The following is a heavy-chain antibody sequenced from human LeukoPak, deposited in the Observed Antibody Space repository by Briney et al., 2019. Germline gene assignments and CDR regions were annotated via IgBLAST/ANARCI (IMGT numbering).Heavy chain of an antibody. V-gene: IGHV4-30-4*01. D-gene: IGHD2-15*01. CDR3: ARAGSCSGGSCYSSHFFDY. Sequence: PSETLSLTCTVSGGSTSSGDYYWSWIRQPPGKGLEWIGYIYYSGSTYYNPSLKSRVTISVDTSKNQFTLKLSSVTAADTAVYYCARAGSCSGGSCYSSHFFDYWGQGTLVTVSS. CDR2: IYYSGST. CDR1: GGSTSSGDYY. J-gene: IGHJ4*02.